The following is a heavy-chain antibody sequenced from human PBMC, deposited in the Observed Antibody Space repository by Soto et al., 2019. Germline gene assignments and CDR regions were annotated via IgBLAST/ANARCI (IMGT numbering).Heavy chain of an antibody. CDR3: ARGGPATLRFLFDY. V-gene: IGHV1-46*01. D-gene: IGHD2-15*01. J-gene: IGHJ4*02. Sequence: ASVKVSCKASGYIFTNYYIHWVRQAPGQGLEWMAIINPLPTSGSTNYAQKFQGRVTITADESTSTAYMELSSLRSEDTAVYYCARGGPATLRFLFDYWGQGTLVTVSS. CDR1: GYIFTNYY. CDR2: INPLPTSGST.